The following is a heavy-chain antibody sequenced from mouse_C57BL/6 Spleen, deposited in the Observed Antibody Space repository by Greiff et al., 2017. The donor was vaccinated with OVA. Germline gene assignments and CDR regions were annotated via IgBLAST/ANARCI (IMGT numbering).Heavy chain of an antibody. CDR2: LNPGSGGT. V-gene: IGHV1-54*01. J-gene: IGHJ2*01. CDR1: GYAFTNYL. Sequence: QVQLKQSGAELVRPGTSVKVSCKASGYAFTNYLIEWVKQRPGQGLEWIGVLNPGSGGTNYNEKFKGKATLTADKSSSTAYMQLSSLTSEDAAVYCCARDGYDGVGGYWGQGTTLTVSS. D-gene: IGHD2-2*01. CDR3: ARDGYDGVGGY.